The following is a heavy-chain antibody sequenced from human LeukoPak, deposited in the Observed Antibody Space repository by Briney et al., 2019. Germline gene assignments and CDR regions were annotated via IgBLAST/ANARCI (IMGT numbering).Heavy chain of an antibody. CDR3: ARDGNYVVVAAKGGFGYYYYYMDV. CDR2: ISSSSSYI. D-gene: IGHD2-15*01. Sequence: GGSLRLSCAASGFTFSSYSMNWVRQAPGKGLEWVSSISSSSSYIYYADSVKGRFTISRDNAKNSLYLQMNSLRAEDTAVYYCARDGNYVVVAAKGGFGYYYYYMDVWGKGTTVTVSS. V-gene: IGHV3-21*01. CDR1: GFTFSSYS. J-gene: IGHJ6*03.